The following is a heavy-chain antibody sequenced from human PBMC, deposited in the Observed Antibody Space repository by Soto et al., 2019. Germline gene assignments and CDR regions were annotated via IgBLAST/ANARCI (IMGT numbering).Heavy chain of an antibody. CDR3: ARKMVRGIPGYGMDV. D-gene: IGHD3-10*01. CDR1: GFTVSSNY. Sequence: GGSLRLSCAASGFTVSSNYMSWVRQAPGKGLEWVSVIYSGGSTYYADSVKGRFTISRDNSKNTLYLQMNSLRAEDTAVYYCARKMVRGIPGYGMDVWGQGTTVTVSS. CDR2: IYSGGST. V-gene: IGHV3-53*01. J-gene: IGHJ6*02.